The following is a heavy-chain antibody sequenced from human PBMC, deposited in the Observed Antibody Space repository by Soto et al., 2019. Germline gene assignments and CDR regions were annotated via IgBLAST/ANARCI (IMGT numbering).Heavy chain of an antibody. J-gene: IGHJ5*02. CDR1: GGSIRRSTYY. CDR2: IYYSGST. CDR3: ARQVPAAIRLGWFDT. V-gene: IGHV4-39*01. Sequence: SETLSLTCTVFGGSIRRSTYYWCWIRQRTGKGLEWIGSIYYSGSTYYRPPLKNRVTISVDTSRNQFSLKLSSVTAADTAVYYCARQVPAAIRLGWFDTWGQGTLVTVSS. D-gene: IGHD2-2*02.